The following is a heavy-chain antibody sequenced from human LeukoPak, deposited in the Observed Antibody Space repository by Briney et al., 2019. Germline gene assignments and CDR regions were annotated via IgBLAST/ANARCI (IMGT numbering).Heavy chain of an antibody. CDR1: GFTFNAQD. D-gene: IGHD3-16*01. V-gene: IGHV3-23*01. CDR2: MSGSHT. Sequence: GGSLRLSCAASGFTFNAQDINWVRQGPGKGLERVAGMSGSHTFYAHSVTGRVTFSIDKANNTMYLQMNSLRVEDTAVYYCAKVNWEDYVWGNCCGQGTLVTVSS. J-gene: IGHJ4*02. CDR3: AKVNWEDYVWGNC.